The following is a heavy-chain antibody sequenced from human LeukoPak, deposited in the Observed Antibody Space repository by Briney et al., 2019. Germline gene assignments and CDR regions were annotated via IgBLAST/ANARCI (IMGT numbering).Heavy chain of an antibody. V-gene: IGHV4-61*02. CDR1: GGSISSGSYY. J-gene: IGHJ4*02. Sequence: PSETLSLTCTVSGGSISSGSYYWSWIRQPAGKGLEWIGRIYTSGSTNYNPSLKTRVTISVDTSKNQCIFKLSSVTAAARAAHYWARERGRIVVVIDYWGQGTLVSVFS. D-gene: IGHD3-22*01. CDR2: IYTSGST. CDR3: ARERGRIVVVIDY.